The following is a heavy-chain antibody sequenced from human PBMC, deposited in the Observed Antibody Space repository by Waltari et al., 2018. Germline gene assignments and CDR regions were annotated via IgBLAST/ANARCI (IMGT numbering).Heavy chain of an antibody. CDR3: AKTARTIFGVVIGGWFDP. Sequence: QVQLVQSGAEVKKPGSSVKVSCKASGGTFSSYAISWVRQSPGQGLEWMGGIIPIFGTANYAQNFQGRVTITADESTSTAYMELSSLRSEDTAVYYCAKTARTIFGVVIGGWFDPWGQGTLVTVSS. CDR2: IIPIFGTA. CDR1: GGTFSSYA. V-gene: IGHV1-69*01. J-gene: IGHJ5*02. D-gene: IGHD3-3*01.